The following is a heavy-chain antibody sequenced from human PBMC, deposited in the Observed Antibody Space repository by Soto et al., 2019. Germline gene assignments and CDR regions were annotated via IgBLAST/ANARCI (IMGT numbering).Heavy chain of an antibody. CDR2: VYRTGST. J-gene: IGHJ5*02. CDR3: ARETYGDYVGYFDP. Sequence: SETLSLTCAVSGGSISTSNWWSWVRQPPGKGLEWIGEVYRTGSTNYNPSLESRLTISVDKSKNQFSLKVSSVTAADTAVYYCARETYGDYVGYFDPWGQGTLVT. CDR1: GGSISTSNW. D-gene: IGHD4-17*01. V-gene: IGHV4-4*02.